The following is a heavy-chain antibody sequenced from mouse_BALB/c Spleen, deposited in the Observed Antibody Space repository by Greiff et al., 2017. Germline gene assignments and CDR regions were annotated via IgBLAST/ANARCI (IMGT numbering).Heavy chain of an antibody. J-gene: IGHJ3*01. CDR1: GFNIKDYY. V-gene: IGHV14-1*02. Sequence: EVKLVESGAELVRPGALVKLSCKASGFNIKDYYMHWVKQRPEQGLEWIGWIDPENGNTIYDPKFQGKASITADTSSNTAYLQLSSLTSEDTAVYYCATSYLYGSSLAYWGQGTLVTVSA. CDR2: IDPENGNT. D-gene: IGHD1-1*01. CDR3: ATSYLYGSSLAY.